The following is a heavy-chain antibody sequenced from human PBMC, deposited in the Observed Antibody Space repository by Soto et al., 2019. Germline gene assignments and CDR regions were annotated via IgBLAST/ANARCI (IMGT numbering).Heavy chain of an antibody. CDR2: IPYDGSNK. Sequence: PGGSLRLSCAASGFTFSNYGMHWVRQAPGKGLEWVAVIPYDGSNKYYADSVKGRFTISRDNSKNTLYLQMNSLRAEDTAVYYCAKDLGSGSYLFDAFDIWGQGTMVTVSS. D-gene: IGHD1-26*01. J-gene: IGHJ3*02. V-gene: IGHV3-30*18. CDR1: GFTFSNYG. CDR3: AKDLGSGSYLFDAFDI.